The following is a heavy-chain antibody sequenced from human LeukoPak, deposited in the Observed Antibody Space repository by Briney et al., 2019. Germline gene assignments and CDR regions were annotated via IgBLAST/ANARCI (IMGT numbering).Heavy chain of an antibody. D-gene: IGHD2-21*02. V-gene: IGHV3-74*01. J-gene: IGHJ4*02. Sequence: PGGSLRLSCAASGFTFSSYWMHWVRQAPGKGLVWVSRINSDGSSTSYADSVKGRFTISRDNAKNTQYLQMNSLRAEDTAVYYCARDGDGDYVDYWGQGTLVTVSS. CDR3: ARDGDGDYVDY. CDR1: GFTFSSYW. CDR2: INSDGSST.